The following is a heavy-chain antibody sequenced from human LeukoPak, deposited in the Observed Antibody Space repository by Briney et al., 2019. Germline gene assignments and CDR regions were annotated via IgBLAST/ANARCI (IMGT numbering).Heavy chain of an antibody. D-gene: IGHD6-13*01. CDR3: ARDLLYSSHHWFDP. V-gene: IGHV4-34*01. CDR1: GGSFSAYY. J-gene: IGHJ5*02. CDR2: INHSGST. Sequence: PSETLSLTCAVYGGSFSAYYWSWIRQPPGKGLEWIGEINHSGSTNYNPSLKSRVTISLDTSKNQFSLKLSSVTAADTAVYYCARDLLYSSHHWFDPWGQGTLVTVSS.